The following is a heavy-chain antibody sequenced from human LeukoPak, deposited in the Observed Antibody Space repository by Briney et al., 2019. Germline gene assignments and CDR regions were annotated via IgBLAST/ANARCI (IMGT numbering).Heavy chain of an antibody. CDR3: ARHLGSSSWFDY. CDR1: GGSVSSTNW. J-gene: IGHJ4*02. CDR2: IYYTGSA. V-gene: IGHV4-39*01. Sequence: MSSETLSLTCGVSGGSVSSTNWWTWIRQPPGKGLEWIGGIYYTGSAYYNPSLKSRVTISVDTSKNQFSLKLSSVTAADTAVYYCARHLGSSSWFDYWGQGTLVTVSS. D-gene: IGHD6-13*01.